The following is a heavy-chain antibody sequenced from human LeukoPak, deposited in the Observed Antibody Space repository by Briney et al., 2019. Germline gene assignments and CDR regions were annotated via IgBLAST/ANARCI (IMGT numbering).Heavy chain of an antibody. J-gene: IGHJ4*02. Sequence: GGSLRLSCAASGFIFTNYWMAWVRQAPGKGLEWVANINQGGSETYYVEYVKGRFTISRDNAKNSLYLQMNSLRAEDTAVYYCARLTTVTLDYWGQGTLVTVSS. CDR1: GFIFTNYW. V-gene: IGHV3-7*01. CDR3: ARLTTVTLDY. CDR2: INQGGSET. D-gene: IGHD3-3*01.